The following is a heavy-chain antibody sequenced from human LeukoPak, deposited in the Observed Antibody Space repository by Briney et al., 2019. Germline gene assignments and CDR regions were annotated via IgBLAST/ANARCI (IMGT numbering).Heavy chain of an antibody. CDR2: ITGTGTTI. J-gene: IGHJ3*02. D-gene: IGHD6-19*01. Sequence: GGSLRLSCAASGFTFSSYQMTWVRQAPGKGLQWVSYITGTGTTIHYADSVKGRFTISRDSANNSLFLQMNSLRAEDTAVYYCARIYSSGRGNDALDIWGQGTMVSVSS. CDR1: GFTFSSYQ. V-gene: IGHV3-48*03. CDR3: ARIYSSGRGNDALDI.